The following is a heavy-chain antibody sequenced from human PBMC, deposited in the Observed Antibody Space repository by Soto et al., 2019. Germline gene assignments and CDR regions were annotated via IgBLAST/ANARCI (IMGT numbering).Heavy chain of an antibody. D-gene: IGHD2-21*01. CDR3: ARDSHCDGGNCPMGGFDM. V-gene: IGHV5-51*01. Sequence: GESLKISCKGSGYGFSIHLVSWLRQMPVKGLEWVGIIYPGNSNTMYSPSFQGQVTISADTALSTTYLQWDNLKPSDTAIYFCARDSHCDGGNCPMGGFDMCGQWTMVTDSS. CDR2: IYPGNSNT. J-gene: IGHJ3*02. CDR1: GYGFSIHL.